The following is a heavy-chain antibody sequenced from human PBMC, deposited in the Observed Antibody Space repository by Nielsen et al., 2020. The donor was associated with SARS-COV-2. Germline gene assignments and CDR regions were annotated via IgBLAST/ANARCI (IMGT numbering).Heavy chain of an antibody. CDR2: ISYDGSNK. V-gene: IGHV3-30*18. D-gene: IGHD3-16*01. J-gene: IGHJ4*02. CDR1: GFTFSSYG. CDR3: AKEGGVYYFDY. Sequence: GESLKISCAASGFTFSSYGMHWVRQAPGKGLEWVAVISYDGSNKYYADSVKGRFTISRDNSKNTLYLQMNSLRAEDTAVYYCAKEGGVYYFDYWDQGTLVTVSS.